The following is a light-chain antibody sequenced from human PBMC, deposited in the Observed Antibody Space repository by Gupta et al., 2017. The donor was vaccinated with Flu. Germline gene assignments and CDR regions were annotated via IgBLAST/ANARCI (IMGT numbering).Light chain of an antibody. CDR1: QGITNS. CDR2: AAS. J-gene: IGKJ2*01. Sequence: DIQMTQSPSSLSAFVGDRVTITCRASQGITNSLVWFQQKPGKAPKSLIFAASTLHSGVPSRFSGGGSGRVFTLTISSLQPEDFATYYCQQYDDNPPTFGQGTKLDIK. V-gene: IGKV1-16*01. CDR3: QQYDDNPPT.